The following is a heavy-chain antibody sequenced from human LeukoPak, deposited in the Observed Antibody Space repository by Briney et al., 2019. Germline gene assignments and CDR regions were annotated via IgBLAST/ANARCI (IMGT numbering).Heavy chain of an antibody. CDR3: ARVAFWSGYYAFDI. Sequence: TSETLSLTCTVSGGSISSYYWSWIRQPAGKGLEWIGRIYTSGSTNYNPSLKSRVTISVDTSKNQFSLKLSSVTAADTAVYYCARVAFWSGYYAFDIWGQGTMVTVSS. J-gene: IGHJ3*02. CDR2: IYTSGST. CDR1: GGSISSYY. D-gene: IGHD3-3*01. V-gene: IGHV4-4*07.